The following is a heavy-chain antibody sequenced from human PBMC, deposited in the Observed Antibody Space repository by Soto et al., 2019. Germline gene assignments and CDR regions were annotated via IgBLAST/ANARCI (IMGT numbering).Heavy chain of an antibody. Sequence: GGSLRLSCAASGFSFSGYWMHWVRQAPGKGLMWVSRINSDGRSTTYADSVKGRFTISRDDAKNTLYLEMTSLRVEDTAVCYCARDPDWGGYSWFDPRGQGTLVTVSS. D-gene: IGHD7-27*01. CDR2: INSDGRST. J-gene: IGHJ5*02. CDR3: ARDPDWGGYSWFDP. CDR1: GFSFSGYW. V-gene: IGHV3-74*01.